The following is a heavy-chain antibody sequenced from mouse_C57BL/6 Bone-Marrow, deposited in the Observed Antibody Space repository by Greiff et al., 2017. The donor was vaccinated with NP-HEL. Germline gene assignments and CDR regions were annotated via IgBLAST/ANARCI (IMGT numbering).Heavy chain of an antibody. J-gene: IGHJ2*01. CDR3: AREGPYYGSSGYFDY. Sequence: QVQLQQPGAELVKPGASVKLSCKASGYTFTSYWMQWVKQRPGQGLEWIGEIDPSDSYTNYTQKFKGKATLTVDTSSSTAYMQLSSLTSEDSAVYYWAREGPYYGSSGYFDYWGQGTTLTVSA. CDR2: IDPSDSYT. CDR1: GYTFTSYW. D-gene: IGHD1-1*01. V-gene: IGHV1-50*01.